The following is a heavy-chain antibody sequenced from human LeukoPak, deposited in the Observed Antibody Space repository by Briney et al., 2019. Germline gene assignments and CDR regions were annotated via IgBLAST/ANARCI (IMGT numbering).Heavy chain of an antibody. CDR3: ARDGDWY. J-gene: IGHJ4*02. CDR1: GFTFSSYA. D-gene: IGHD3/OR15-3a*01. V-gene: IGHV3-30-3*01. CDR2: ISYDGSNK. Sequence: PGGSLRLSCAASGFTFSSYAMHWVRQAPGKGLEWVAVISYDGSNKYYADSVKGRFTISRDNSKNTLYLQMNSLRAEDTAVYYCARDGDWYWGQGTLVTVSS.